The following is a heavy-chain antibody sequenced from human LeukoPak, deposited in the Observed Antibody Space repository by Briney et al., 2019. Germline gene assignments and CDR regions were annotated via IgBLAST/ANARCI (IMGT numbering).Heavy chain of an antibody. V-gene: IGHV3-64*01. CDR1: GFTFSSYA. D-gene: IGHD3-22*01. CDR2: ISINGGST. Sequence: GGSLRLSCAASGFTFSSYAMHWVRQAPGKGLEYVSAISINGGSTYYANSVKGRFTISRDNSKNTPYLQMGSLRAEDMAVYYCARDKYYDSSGYYFYFDYWGQGTMVTVSS. CDR3: ARDKYYDSSGYYFYFDY. J-gene: IGHJ4*02.